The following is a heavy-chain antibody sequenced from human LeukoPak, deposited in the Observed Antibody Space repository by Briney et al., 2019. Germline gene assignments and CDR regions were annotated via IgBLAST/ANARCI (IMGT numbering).Heavy chain of an antibody. J-gene: IGHJ5*02. CDR3: ARSDSYTWFDP. CDR1: GYTFTDYY. Sequence: ASVKVSCKASGYTFTDYYIHWMRQAPGQGLEWMGWINPDSGGTSYAQRFQGRVTMTRDTSISTVYVELSRLRSDDTAVYYCARSDSYTWFDPWGQGTLVTVSS. D-gene: IGHD2-15*01. V-gene: IGHV1-2*02. CDR2: INPDSGGT.